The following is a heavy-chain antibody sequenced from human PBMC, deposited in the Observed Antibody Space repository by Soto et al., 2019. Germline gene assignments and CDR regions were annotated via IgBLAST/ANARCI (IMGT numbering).Heavy chain of an antibody. J-gene: IGHJ3*02. CDR1: GYTFTGYY. Sequence: ASVKVSCKASGYTFTGYYMHWVRQAPGQGLEWMGWINPNSGGTNYAQKFQGWVTMTRDTSISTAYMELSRLRSDDTAVYYCARTMIQLLYAFDIWGQGTMVTVSS. CDR2: INPNSGGT. D-gene: IGHD5-18*01. V-gene: IGHV1-2*04. CDR3: ARTMIQLLYAFDI.